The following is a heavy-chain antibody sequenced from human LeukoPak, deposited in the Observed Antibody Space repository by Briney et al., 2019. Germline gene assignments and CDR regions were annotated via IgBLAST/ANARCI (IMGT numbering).Heavy chain of an antibody. D-gene: IGHD1-1*01. CDR3: AFGTDPNYYYYYGMDV. CDR2: IYYSGST. Sequence: PSETLSLTCTVSGGSISSYYWSWIRQPPGKGLEWIGYIYYSGSTNYNPSLKSRVTISVDTSKNQFSLKLSSVTAADTAVYYCAFGTDPNYYYYYGMDVWGQGTTVTVSS. CDR1: GGSISSYY. V-gene: IGHV4-59*01. J-gene: IGHJ6*02.